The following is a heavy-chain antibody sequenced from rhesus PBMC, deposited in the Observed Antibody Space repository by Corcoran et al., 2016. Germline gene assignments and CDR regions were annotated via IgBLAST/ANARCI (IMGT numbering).Heavy chain of an antibody. CDR1: GFTFSISS. CDR2: IRSKSDNYET. CDR3: SNSWSMDV. V-gene: IGHV3-118*01. D-gene: IGHD1-1*01. Sequence: EVQLVASGGGLVQPGGSLRLSCAASGFTFSISSMPWVRPASEKGLEWVGRIRSKSDNYETGYAASVKGRFTISRDDSKNTAYLQMNSLKTEDTAVYYCSNSWSMDVWGRGLLVTVSS. J-gene: IGHJ5-2*02.